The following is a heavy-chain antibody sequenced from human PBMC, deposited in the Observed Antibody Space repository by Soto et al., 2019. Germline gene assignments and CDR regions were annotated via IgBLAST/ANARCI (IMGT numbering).Heavy chain of an antibody. D-gene: IGHD3-10*01. Sequence: AASVKVSCKASGYTFTSYDINWVRQATGQGLEWMGWMDPNSGNTGYAQKFQGRVTMTRNTSISTAYMELSSLRSEDTAVYYCARGVRGYYGSGKDYYMDVWGKGTTVTVSS. V-gene: IGHV1-8*01. CDR1: GYTFTSYD. CDR2: MDPNSGNT. J-gene: IGHJ6*03. CDR3: ARGVRGYYGSGKDYYMDV.